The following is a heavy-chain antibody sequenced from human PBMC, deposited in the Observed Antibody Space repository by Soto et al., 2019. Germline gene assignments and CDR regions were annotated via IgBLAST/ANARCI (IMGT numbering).Heavy chain of an antibody. D-gene: IGHD1-7*01. CDR3: ARDNWNSY. Sequence: GGSLRLSCAASGFTFSSYAMSWVRQAPGKGLVWVSGISSNGGSTSYADSVKGRFTISRDNAKNTLYLQMNSLRAEDTAVYYCARDNWNSYWGQGTLVTV. CDR2: ISSNGGST. CDR1: GFTFSSYA. V-gene: IGHV3-74*01. J-gene: IGHJ4*02.